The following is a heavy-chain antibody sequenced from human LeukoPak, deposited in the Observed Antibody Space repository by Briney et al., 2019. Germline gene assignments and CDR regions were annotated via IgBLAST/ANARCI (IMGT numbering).Heavy chain of an antibody. V-gene: IGHV1-69*04. CDR2: IIPIFGIA. CDR3: ARIAHCGGDCYLFDY. J-gene: IGHJ4*02. CDR1: GGTFSSYA. D-gene: IGHD2-21*02. Sequence: SVKVSCKASGGTFSSYAISWVRQAPGQGLEWMGRIIPIFGIANYAQKFQGRVTITADKSTSTAYMELRSLRSEDTAVYYCARIAHCGGDCYLFDYWGQGTLVTVSS.